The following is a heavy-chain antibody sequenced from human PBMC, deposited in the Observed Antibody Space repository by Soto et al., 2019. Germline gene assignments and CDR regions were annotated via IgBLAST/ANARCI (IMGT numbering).Heavy chain of an antibody. Sequence: QVQLQESGPGLVKPSGTLSLTCAVSGVSISSSNWWSWVRQPPGKGLEWIGEIYHSGSTNYNPSLKGRVTISVDESKIRFSLKLISVTAADTALYFCVREGLSNSWGQGTLVTVSS. CDR2: IYHSGST. V-gene: IGHV4-4*02. D-gene: IGHD6-19*01. CDR1: GVSISSSNW. J-gene: IGHJ4*02. CDR3: VREGLSNS.